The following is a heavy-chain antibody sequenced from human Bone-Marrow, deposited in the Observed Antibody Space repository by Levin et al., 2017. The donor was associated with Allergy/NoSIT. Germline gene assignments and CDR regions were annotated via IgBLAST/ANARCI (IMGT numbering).Heavy chain of an antibody. CDR3: GRDLIGDHDAFDI. J-gene: IGHJ3*02. V-gene: IGHV1-2*02. CDR2: INPNSGDT. D-gene: IGHD3-10*01. Sequence: PGGSLRLSCKALGYTFTGYIMHWVRQAPGQGLEWMGWINPNSGDTKFAQSFQGRVTMTRDTSISTAYMELSRLTSDDTAMYYCGRDLIGDHDAFDIWGHGTMVTVSS. CDR1: GYTFTGYI.